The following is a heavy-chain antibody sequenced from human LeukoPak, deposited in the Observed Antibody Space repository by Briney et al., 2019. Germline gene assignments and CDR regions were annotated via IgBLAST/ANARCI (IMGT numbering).Heavy chain of an antibody. D-gene: IGHD3-22*01. Sequence: ASVKVSCKASGYTFTSYDINWVRQATGQGLEWMGWMNPNSGNTGYAQKFQGRVTMTRNTSISTAYMGLSSLRSEDTAVYYCAKRGVGRLTMIIVDLPTGGNDAFDIWGQGTMVTVSS. CDR2: MNPNSGNT. J-gene: IGHJ3*02. V-gene: IGHV1-8*01. CDR3: AKRGVGRLTMIIVDLPTGGNDAFDI. CDR1: GYTFTSYD.